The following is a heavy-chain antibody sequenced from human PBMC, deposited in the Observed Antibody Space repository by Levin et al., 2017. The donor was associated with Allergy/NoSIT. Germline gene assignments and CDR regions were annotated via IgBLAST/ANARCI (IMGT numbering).Heavy chain of an antibody. V-gene: IGHV1-24*01. D-gene: IGHD2-2*01. Sequence: ASVKVSCKVSGYTLTELSMHWVRQAPGKGLEWMGGFDPEDGETIYAQKFQGRVTMTEDTSTDTAYMELSSLRSEDTAVYYCATAFYCSSTSCYADRTYYYYGMDVWGQGTTVTVSS. J-gene: IGHJ6*02. CDR3: ATAFYCSSTSCYADRTYYYYGMDV. CDR2: FDPEDGET. CDR1: GYTLTELS.